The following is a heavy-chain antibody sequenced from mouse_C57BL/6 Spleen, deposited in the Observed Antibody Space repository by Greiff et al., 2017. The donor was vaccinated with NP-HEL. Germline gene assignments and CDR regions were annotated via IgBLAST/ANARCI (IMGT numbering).Heavy chain of an antibody. CDR3: ARGRLTTVVATDAMDY. V-gene: IGHV1-4*01. J-gene: IGHJ4*01. D-gene: IGHD1-1*01. CDR1: GYTFTSSS. Sequence: QVQLKESGAELARPGASVKMSCKASGYTFTSSSMHWVKQRPGQGLEWIGYINPSSGYTKYNQKFKDKATLTADKSSSTAYMQLSSLTSEDSAVYYCARGRLTTVVATDAMDYWGQGTSVTVSS. CDR2: INPSSGYT.